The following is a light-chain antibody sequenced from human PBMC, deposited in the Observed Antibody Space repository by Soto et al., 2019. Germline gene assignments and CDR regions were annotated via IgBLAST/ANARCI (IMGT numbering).Light chain of an antibody. CDR2: GAS. Sequence: ETVMTQSPGTLSLSPGERSTLSCRASQSVSSGYLAWYQQKPGQAPSLLIFGASNRATGIPDRFTGSGSGTDFTLTISRLEPEDFAVYYCQQYGISQNTFGQGTKLEIK. J-gene: IGKJ2*01. V-gene: IGKV3-20*01. CDR3: QQYGISQNT. CDR1: QSVSSGY.